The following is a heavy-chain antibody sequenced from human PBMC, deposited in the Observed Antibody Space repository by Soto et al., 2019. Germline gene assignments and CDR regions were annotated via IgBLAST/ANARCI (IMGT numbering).Heavy chain of an antibody. CDR3: AKDSDRSCWYSMATSTPYYFDS. D-gene: IGHD6-19*01. V-gene: IGHV3-23*01. J-gene: IGHJ4*02. CDR2: ISGIGGST. CDR1: GFTFSSYA. Sequence: EVQRLESGGGLVQRGWYLRLSGAASGFTFSSYAVSWVRQAPGKGLEGVSAISGIGGSTYYADSVKGGFTITRDNSKNTLYLQMNRLRTEDTAVYNGAKDSDRSCWYSMATSTPYYFDSWGQGTLVTDSS.